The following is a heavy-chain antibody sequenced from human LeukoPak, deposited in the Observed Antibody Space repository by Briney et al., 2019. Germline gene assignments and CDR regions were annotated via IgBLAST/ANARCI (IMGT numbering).Heavy chain of an antibody. CDR2: VNPDGSSV. V-gene: IGHV3-74*01. J-gene: IGHJ4*02. CDR1: GFTFTRYW. CDR3: ARGGSYGDY. D-gene: IGHD3-16*01. Sequence: GGSLRLSCAASGFTFTRYWMHWVRQVPGKGLVWVSRVNPDGSSVTYGDSVKGRFTSSRDNAKNTLYPQMHSLRAEDMAVYYCARGGSYGDYWGQGILVTVSS.